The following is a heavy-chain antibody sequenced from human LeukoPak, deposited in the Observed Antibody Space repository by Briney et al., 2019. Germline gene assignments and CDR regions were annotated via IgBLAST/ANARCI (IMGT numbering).Heavy chain of an antibody. CDR2: ISSSGITI. CDR3: GRDRPGGY. D-gene: IGHD1-14*01. Sequence: GGSLRLSCAASGFTFSDFYMSWVRQAPGKGLEWISSISSSGITISYADSVKGRFTISRDNAKKSLYLQMNSLRAEDTAVYHCGRDRPGGYWGQGTLVTVSS. V-gene: IGHV3-11*01. CDR1: GFTFSDFY. J-gene: IGHJ4*02.